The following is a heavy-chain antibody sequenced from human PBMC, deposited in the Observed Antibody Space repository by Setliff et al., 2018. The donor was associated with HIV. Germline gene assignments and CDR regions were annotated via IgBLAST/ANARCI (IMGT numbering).Heavy chain of an antibody. CDR3: ARVSRSGWFFDW. CDR1: GYNFSSNG. Sequence: ASVMVSCKASGYNFSSNGISWVRQAPGQGLEWMGWISSYNGNTEYAQKVQDRVTMTKDTSTSTAYMELRSLRSDDTAVYYCARVSRSGWFFDWWGQGSLVTVSS. CDR2: ISSYNGNT. D-gene: IGHD6-19*01. V-gene: IGHV1-18*01. J-gene: IGHJ4*02.